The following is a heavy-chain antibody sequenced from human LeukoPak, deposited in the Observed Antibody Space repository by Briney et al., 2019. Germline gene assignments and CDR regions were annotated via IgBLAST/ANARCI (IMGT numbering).Heavy chain of an antibody. CDR1: GDSITSGAYF. CDR2: IYYTRST. Sequence: PSQTLSLTCTVSGDSITSGAYFWNWIRQQPGKGLEWIGCIYYTRSTNSNPSRESRVTILLDTSKNEFSPRLSSVTAADTAVYYFARGYYFDTGSFFEDWGQGTLVTVSS. CDR3: ARGYYFDTGSFFED. V-gene: IGHV4-31*03. D-gene: IGHD3-10*01. J-gene: IGHJ4*02.